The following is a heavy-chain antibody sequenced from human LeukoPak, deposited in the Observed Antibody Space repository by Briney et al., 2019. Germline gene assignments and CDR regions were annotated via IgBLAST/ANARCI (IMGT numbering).Heavy chain of an antibody. Sequence: GGSLRLSCAASGFTFSGYWMSWVRQTPEKGLEWVANIKQDGYEKYYVDSVKGRFTISRDNAKNSLYLQMNSLRDEDTAVYYCARGHYYYDSSGFFDYWGQGTLVTVSS. V-gene: IGHV3-7*01. D-gene: IGHD3-22*01. CDR2: IKQDGYEK. CDR3: ARGHYYYDSSGFFDY. CDR1: GFTFSGYW. J-gene: IGHJ4*02.